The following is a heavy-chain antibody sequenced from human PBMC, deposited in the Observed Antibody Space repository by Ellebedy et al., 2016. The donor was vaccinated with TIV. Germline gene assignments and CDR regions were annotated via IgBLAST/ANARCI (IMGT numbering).Heavy chain of an antibody. CDR1: GGSVSSTRYY. D-gene: IGHD1-1*01. CDR3: ARKPMNPTDLYGNFDH. V-gene: IGHV4-39*01. J-gene: IGHJ4*02. CDR2: VYYSGSP. Sequence: MPSETLSLTCSVSGGSVSSTRYYWAWIRQPPGKGLEYIGSVYYSGSPYCNPSFKSRVTLSADTSQNQFSLNLRTVTAADTAVYYCARKPMNPTDLYGNFDHWGQGTLVTVSS.